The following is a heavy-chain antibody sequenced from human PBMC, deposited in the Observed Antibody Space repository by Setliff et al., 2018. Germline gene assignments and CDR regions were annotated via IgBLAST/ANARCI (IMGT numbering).Heavy chain of an antibody. D-gene: IGHD2-15*01. Sequence: ASVKVSCKASGYTFTSYYMHWVRQAPGQGLEWMGIINPSGGSTSYAQKFQGRVTMTRDTSTSTVYMELSSLRSEDTGVYYCAREAKRNVVVVVAATPVYWGQGTLVTVSS. CDR1: GYTFTSYY. V-gene: IGHV1-46*01. CDR3: AREAKRNVVVVVAATPVY. J-gene: IGHJ4*02. CDR2: INPSGGST.